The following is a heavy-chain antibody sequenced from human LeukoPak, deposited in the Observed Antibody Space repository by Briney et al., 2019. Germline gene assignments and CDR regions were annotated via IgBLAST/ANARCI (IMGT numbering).Heavy chain of an antibody. CDR2: ISSSSSYI. CDR3: AKANPSRSYLDY. V-gene: IGHV3-21*01. CDR1: GFTFSSYS. J-gene: IGHJ4*02. Sequence: GGSLRLSCAASGFTFSSYSMNWVRQAPGKGLEWVSSISSSSSYIYYADSVKGRFTISRDNAKNSLYLQMNSLRAEDTAVYYCAKANPSRSYLDYWGQGTLVTVSS.